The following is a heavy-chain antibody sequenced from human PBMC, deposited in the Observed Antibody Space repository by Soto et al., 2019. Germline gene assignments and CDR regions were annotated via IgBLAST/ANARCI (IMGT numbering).Heavy chain of an antibody. D-gene: IGHD3-10*02. Sequence: QVQLQESGPGLVKPSETLSLSCGVSGGSISQYYWSWIRQPAGEGLEWIGRIYSGGSTNYNPSLKSRVTISVYTSKNKFSLKLSSVTAADTAVYYCARGPVVFGDFSLDYWGQGTLVTVSS. V-gene: IGHV4-4*07. CDR2: IYSGGST. CDR1: GGSISQYY. J-gene: IGHJ4*02. CDR3: ARGPVVFGDFSLDY.